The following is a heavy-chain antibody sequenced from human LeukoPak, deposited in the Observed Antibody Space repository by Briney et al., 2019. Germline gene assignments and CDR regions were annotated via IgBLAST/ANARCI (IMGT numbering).Heavy chain of an antibody. CDR1: GGSFSGYY. V-gene: IGHV4-34*01. D-gene: IGHD2-15*01. CDR3: ARGSQSLGYCSGGSCRTTIFDY. Sequence: SETLSLTCAVYGGSFSGYYWIWIRQPPGKGREGSGEINHSGSTNYNPSLKSRVTISVDTSKNQFSVKLSSVTAAHTAVYYCARGSQSLGYCSGGSCRTTIFDYWGQGTLVTVSS. J-gene: IGHJ4*02. CDR2: INHSGST.